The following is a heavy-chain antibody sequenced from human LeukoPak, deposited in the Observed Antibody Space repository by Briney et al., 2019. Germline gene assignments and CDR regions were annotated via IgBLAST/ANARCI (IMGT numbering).Heavy chain of an antibody. J-gene: IGHJ6*02. CDR3: TRGPIQLWPYYGMDV. CDR2: IRSKGYGATT. Sequence: GGSLRLSCTGSGFTFGDHAMSWVRQAPGKGLEWIGFIRSKGYGATTEYAASVKGRFTISRDDSKSIAYLQMNSLKVEDTAVYYCTRGPIQLWPYYGMDVWGQGTTVIVSS. D-gene: IGHD5-18*01. CDR1: GFTFGDHA. V-gene: IGHV3-49*04.